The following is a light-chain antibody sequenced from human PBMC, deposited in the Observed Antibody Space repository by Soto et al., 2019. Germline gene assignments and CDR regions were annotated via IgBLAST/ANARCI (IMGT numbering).Light chain of an antibody. Sequence: DIHMARSPPPLPASVADKVTFTCRAIPKFATYLNWYQQKAGKAPSLLIYEASHLQSGVPFRFFGSGSGTDFTLTIDNLQHEDSATYYCQQSHSTPPTFGPGTKLEIK. V-gene: IGKV1-39*01. CDR3: QQSHSTPPT. CDR2: EAS. J-gene: IGKJ2*01. CDR1: PKFATY.